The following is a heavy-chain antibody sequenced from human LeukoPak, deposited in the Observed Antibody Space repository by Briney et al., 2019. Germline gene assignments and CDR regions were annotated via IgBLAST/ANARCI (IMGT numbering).Heavy chain of an antibody. CDR2: INPSGGST. CDR3: ASALVNCGGDCYSVFAAFDI. CDR1: GYTFTGYY. V-gene: IGHV1-46*01. J-gene: IGHJ3*02. Sequence: GASVKVSCKSSGYTFTGYYIHWLRQAPGQGLEWMGIINPSGGSTSYAQKVQGRVTMTRDTSTSTVYMELSSPRSEDTAVYYCASALVNCGGDCYSVFAAFDIWGQGTMVTVSS. D-gene: IGHD2-21*02.